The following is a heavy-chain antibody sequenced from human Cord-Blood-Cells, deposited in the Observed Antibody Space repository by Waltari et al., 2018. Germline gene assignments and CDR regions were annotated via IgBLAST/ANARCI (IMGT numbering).Heavy chain of an antibody. CDR3: ARDTGDFWSGYYDY. Sequence: EVQLVESGGGLIQPGGSLRLSCAASGFTVSSNYMSWVRQAPGKGLEWVSVIYSGGSTYYADSVKGRFTISRDNSKNTLYLQMNSLRAEDTAVYYCARDTGDFWSGYYDYWGQGTLVTVSS. D-gene: IGHD3-3*01. V-gene: IGHV3-53*01. CDR1: GFTVSSNY. J-gene: IGHJ4*02. CDR2: IYSGGST.